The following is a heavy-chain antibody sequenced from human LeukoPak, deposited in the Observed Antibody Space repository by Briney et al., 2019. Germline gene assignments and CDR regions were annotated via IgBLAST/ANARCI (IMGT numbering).Heavy chain of an antibody. V-gene: IGHV3-33*06. CDR1: GFTFSSYG. CDR2: IWYDGSNK. D-gene: IGHD3-10*01. CDR3: AKDHDARSSFDY. J-gene: IGHJ4*02. Sequence: GRSLRLSCAASGFTFSSYGMHWVRQAPGEGLEWVAVIWYDGSNKYYADSVKGRFTISRDNSKNTLYLQMNSLRAEDTAVYYCAKDHDARSSFDYWGQGTLVTVSS.